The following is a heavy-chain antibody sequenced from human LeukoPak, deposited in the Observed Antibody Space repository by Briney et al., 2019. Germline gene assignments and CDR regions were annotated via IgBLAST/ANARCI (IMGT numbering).Heavy chain of an antibody. CDR2: IYTSGGT. D-gene: IGHD6-19*01. V-gene: IGHV4-4*07. CDR3: ARAAEYSSGWYLFDF. Sequence: ASETLSHTCTVSGGSISNYYWTWIRQPAGKGLEWIGRIYTSGGTNYNPSLKSRVTMSVDTSTNQFSLKLSSVTAADTAMYYCARAAEYSSGWYLFDFWGQGILVTVSA. CDR1: GGSISNYY. J-gene: IGHJ4*02.